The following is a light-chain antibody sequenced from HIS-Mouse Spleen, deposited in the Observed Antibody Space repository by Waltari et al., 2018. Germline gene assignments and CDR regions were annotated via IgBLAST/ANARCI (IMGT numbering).Light chain of an antibody. CDR2: DAS. CDR1: QGISSY. J-gene: IGKJ1*01. V-gene: IGKV1-9*01. Sequence: DIQFTQSPSFPSSSVGDRVTITCRASQGISSYLAWNQQKPGKVPKLLISDASTLQSGVPTRFSGSGCGTEFTLTISSLQPEDFATYSYQQLNSYPPTFGQGTKVEIK. CDR3: QQLNSYPPT.